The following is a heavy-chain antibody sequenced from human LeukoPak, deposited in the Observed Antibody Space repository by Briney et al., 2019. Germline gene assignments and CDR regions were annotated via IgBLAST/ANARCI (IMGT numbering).Heavy chain of an antibody. Sequence: PGGSLRLSCAASGFSVSTDYVHWVRQAPGKGLEWVSVIYTGGSTYYAPSVRGRLSISRDNSKNTIYLQMNSLRAEDTAVYYCARDKGDDYLDYWGQGTLVTVSS. V-gene: IGHV3-66*01. CDR2: IYTGGST. CDR1: GFSVSTDY. J-gene: IGHJ4*02. CDR3: ARDKGDDYLDY.